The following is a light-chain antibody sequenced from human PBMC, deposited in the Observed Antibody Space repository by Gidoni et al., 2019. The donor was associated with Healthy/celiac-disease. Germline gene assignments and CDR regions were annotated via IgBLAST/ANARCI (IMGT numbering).Light chain of an antibody. CDR1: QGISSY. V-gene: IGKV1-8*01. CDR2: AAS. J-gene: IGKJ5*01. Sequence: AIRITQSPSSLSASTGDRVTITCRASQGISSYLAWYQQKPGKAPKLLIYAASTLQSGVPSRFSGSGSGTDFTLTISCLQSEDFATYYCQQYYSYSITFXQXTRLEIK. CDR3: QQYYSYSIT.